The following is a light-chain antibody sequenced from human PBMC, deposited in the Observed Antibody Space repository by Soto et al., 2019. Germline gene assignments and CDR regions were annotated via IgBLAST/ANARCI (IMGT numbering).Light chain of an antibody. CDR3: QTWDTGIQV. Sequence: QSVLTQSPSASASLGASVKLTCTLSSGHSSYAIAWHQQQPEKSPRYLMKLKSDGSHSKGDGIPDRFSGSSSGAERYLTISSLQSEDEADYYCQTWDTGIQVFGGGTQLTVL. J-gene: IGLJ2*01. CDR1: SGHSSYA. CDR2: LKSDGSH. V-gene: IGLV4-69*01.